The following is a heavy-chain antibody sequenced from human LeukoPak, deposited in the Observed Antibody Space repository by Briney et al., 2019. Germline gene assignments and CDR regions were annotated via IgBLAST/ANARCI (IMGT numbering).Heavy chain of an antibody. CDR3: AREGLWFGELFELGWFDP. D-gene: IGHD3-10*01. CDR2: IYYSGST. V-gene: IGHV4-59*01. CDR1: GGSISSYY. J-gene: IGHJ5*02. Sequence: PSETLSLTCTVSGGSISSYYWSWIRQPPGKGLEWVGYIYYSGSTNYNPSLKSRATISVDTSKNQFSLKLSSVTAADTAVYYCAREGLWFGELFELGWFDPWGQGTLVTVSS.